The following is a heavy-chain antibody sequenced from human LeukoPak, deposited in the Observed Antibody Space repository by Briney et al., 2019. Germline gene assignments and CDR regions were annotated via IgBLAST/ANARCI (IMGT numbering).Heavy chain of an antibody. CDR3: AVGVRGSGSYQIWGHAFDI. CDR1: GYTFTSYD. V-gene: IGHV1-8*03. J-gene: IGHJ3*02. Sequence: HVASVKVSCKASGYTFTSYDINWVRQATGQGLEWMGWMNPNSGNTGYAQKFQGRVTITRNTSISTAYMELSSLRSEDTAVYYCAVGVRGSGSYQIWGHAFDIWGQGTMVTVSS. D-gene: IGHD3-10*01. CDR2: MNPNSGNT.